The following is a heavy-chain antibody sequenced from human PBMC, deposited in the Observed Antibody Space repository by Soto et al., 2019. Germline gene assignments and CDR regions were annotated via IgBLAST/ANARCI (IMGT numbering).Heavy chain of an antibody. CDR2: ISSTTNYI. J-gene: IGHJ4*02. CDR3: VRESEDLTSNFDY. Sequence: PGGSLRLSCAASGFTFTRYIMNWVRQAPGKGLEWVSSISSTTNYIYYGDSMKGRFTISRDNAKNSLYLEMNSLRAEDTAVYYCVRESEDLTSNFDYWGQGTLVTVSS. CDR1: GFTFTRYI. V-gene: IGHV3-21*06.